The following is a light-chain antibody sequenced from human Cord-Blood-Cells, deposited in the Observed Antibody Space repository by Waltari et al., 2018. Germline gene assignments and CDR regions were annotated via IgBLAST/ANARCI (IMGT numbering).Light chain of an antibody. J-gene: IGLJ2*01. V-gene: IGLV2-14*01. Sequence: QSALTQPASVSGSPGQPITISCTGTSSAVGGYNYFSWYQQHPGKAPKLMIYDVSNRPSGVSNRFSGSKSGNTASLTISGLQAEDEADYYCSSYTSSSTVVFGGGTKLTVL. CDR1: SSAVGGYNY. CDR2: DVS. CDR3: SSYTSSSTVV.